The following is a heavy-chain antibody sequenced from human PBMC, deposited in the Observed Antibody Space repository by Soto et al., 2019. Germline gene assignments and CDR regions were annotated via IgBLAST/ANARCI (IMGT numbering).Heavy chain of an antibody. Sequence: QVQLVESGGGVVQPGRSLRLSCAASGFTFSSYGMHWVRQAPGKGLEWVAVIWYDGSNKYYADSVKGRFTISRDNSKNSLYLQMNSLRAEDTAVYYCARGWAIGDTALDISGQGTMLTVSS. CDR3: ARGWAIGDTALDI. D-gene: IGHD5-18*01. J-gene: IGHJ3*02. V-gene: IGHV3-33*01. CDR1: GFTFSSYG. CDR2: IWYDGSNK.